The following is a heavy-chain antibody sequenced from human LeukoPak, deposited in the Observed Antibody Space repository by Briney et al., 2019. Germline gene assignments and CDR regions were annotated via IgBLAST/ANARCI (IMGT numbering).Heavy chain of an antibody. CDR3: ARDYKQQRYYYYYYMDV. CDR1: GYSISSGYY. V-gene: IGHV4-38-2*02. J-gene: IGHJ6*03. CDR2: IYHSGST. D-gene: IGHD6-13*01. Sequence: PSETLSLTCAVSGYSISSGYYWGWIRQPPGKGLEWIGSIYHSGSTYYNPSLKSRVTMSVDTSKNQFSLKLSSVTAADTAVYYCARDYKQQRYYYYYYMDVWGKGTTVTVSS.